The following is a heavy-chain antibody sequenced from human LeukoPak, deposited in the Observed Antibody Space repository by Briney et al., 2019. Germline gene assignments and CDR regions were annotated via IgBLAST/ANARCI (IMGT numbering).Heavy chain of an antibody. V-gene: IGHV4-34*01. J-gene: IGHJ6*04. Sequence: SETLSLTCAVYGGSFSGYCWSWIRQPPGKGLGWIGEINHSGSTNYNPSLKSRVTISVDTSKNQFSLKLSSVTAADTAVYYCARTQIYGSGSYYIGNYYYYGMDVRGKGTTVTVSS. D-gene: IGHD3-10*01. CDR1: GGSFSGYC. CDR2: INHSGST. CDR3: ARTQIYGSGSYYIGNYYYYGMDV.